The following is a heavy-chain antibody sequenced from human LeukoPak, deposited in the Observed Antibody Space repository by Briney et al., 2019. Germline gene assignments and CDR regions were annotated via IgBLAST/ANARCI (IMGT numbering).Heavy chain of an antibody. J-gene: IGHJ4*02. D-gene: IGHD3-22*01. V-gene: IGHV3-9*03. Sequence: PGGSLRLSCAASGFTFDDYAMHWVRQAPGKGLEWVSGISWNSGSIGYADSVKGRFTISRDNAKNSLYLQMNSLRAEDMALYYCAKGSYDSSRYYNFDYWGQGTLVTVSS. CDR1: GFTFDDYA. CDR3: AKGSYDSSRYYNFDY. CDR2: ISWNSGSI.